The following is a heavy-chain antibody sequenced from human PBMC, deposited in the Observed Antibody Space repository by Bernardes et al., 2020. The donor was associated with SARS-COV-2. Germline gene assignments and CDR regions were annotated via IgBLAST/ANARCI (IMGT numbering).Heavy chain of an antibody. J-gene: IGHJ6*02. Sequence: GGSLRLSCAASGFTVSNNHMNWVRQAPGKGLEWVSTISGSGDATYYADSVKGRFTISRDNSKNTLYLQMNSLRAEDTAVYYCAKDYSVIGQAVYYYGLDVWGQGTTVTVSS. CDR3: AKDYSVIGQAVYYYGLDV. D-gene: IGHD3-16*02. V-gene: IGHV3-23*01. CDR1: GFTVSNNH. CDR2: ISGSGDAT.